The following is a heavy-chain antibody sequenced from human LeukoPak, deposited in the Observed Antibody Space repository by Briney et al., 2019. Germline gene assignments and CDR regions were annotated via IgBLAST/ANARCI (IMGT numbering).Heavy chain of an antibody. D-gene: IGHD2-15*01. CDR1: GYTFTSYG. CDR3: ARHSYCSGGSCYRGWFDP. CDR2: ISAYNGNT. V-gene: IGHV1-18*01. J-gene: IGHJ5*02. Sequence: ASVKVSCKASGYTFTSYGISWVRQAPGQGLEWMGWISAYNGNTNCAQKLQGRVTMTTDTSTSTAYMELSSLRSEDTAVYYCARHSYCSGGSCYRGWFDPWGQGTLVTVSS.